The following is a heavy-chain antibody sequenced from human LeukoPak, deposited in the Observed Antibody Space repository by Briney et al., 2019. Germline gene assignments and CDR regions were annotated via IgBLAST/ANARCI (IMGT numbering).Heavy chain of an antibody. Sequence: GGSLRLSCAASEFSVGSNYMTWVRQAPGKGLEWVSLIYSGGSTYYADSVKGRFTISRDNSKNTLYLQMNSLRAEDTAVYYCARGTNDYPGSDYWGQGTLVTVSS. CDR1: EFSVGSNY. CDR3: ARGTNDYPGSDY. V-gene: IGHV3-66*01. CDR2: IYSGGST. J-gene: IGHJ4*02. D-gene: IGHD5-12*01.